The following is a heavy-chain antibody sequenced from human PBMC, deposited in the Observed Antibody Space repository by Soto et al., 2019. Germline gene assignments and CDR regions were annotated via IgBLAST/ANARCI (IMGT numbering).Heavy chain of an antibody. CDR1: GGTFSSYT. V-gene: IGHV1-69*02. CDR3: ARKGSNRYSYYMDV. CDR2: IIPILGIA. D-gene: IGHD3-10*01. J-gene: IGHJ6*03. Sequence: QVQLVQSGAEVKKPGSSGNVSCKASGGTFSSYTISWVRQAPGQGLEWMGRIIPILGIANYAQKCQGRVTITADKSTSTAYMELSSLRSEDTAVYYCARKGSNRYSYYMDVWGKGTTVTLSS.